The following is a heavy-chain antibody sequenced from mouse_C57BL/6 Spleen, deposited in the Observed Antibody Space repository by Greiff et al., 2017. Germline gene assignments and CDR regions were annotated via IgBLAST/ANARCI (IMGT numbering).Heavy chain of an antibody. V-gene: IGHV14-4*01. J-gene: IGHJ3*01. D-gene: IGHD3-1*01. CDR3: TTGLRRFAY. CDR1: GFNIKDDY. CDR2: IDPENGDT. Sequence: VQLQQSGAELARPGASVKLSCTASGFNIKDDYMHWVKQRPEQGLEWIGWIDPENGDTEYAAKFQGKATITADTSSNTAYPQLSSLTSEDTDVYCCTTGLRRFAYWGQGTLVTVSA.